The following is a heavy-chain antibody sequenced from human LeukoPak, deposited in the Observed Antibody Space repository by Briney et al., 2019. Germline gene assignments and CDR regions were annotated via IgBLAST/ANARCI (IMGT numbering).Heavy chain of an antibody. CDR1: GYTFTGYY. D-gene: IGHD2-15*01. CDR2: INPNSGGT. Sequence: HGASVKVSCKASGYTFTGYYMHWVRQAPGQGLEWMGWINPNSGGTNYAQKFQGRVTMTRDTSISTAYMELSRLRSDDTAVYYCARDPGYCSGGSCYPSNWFDPWGQGTLVTVSS. V-gene: IGHV1-2*02. J-gene: IGHJ5*02. CDR3: ARDPGYCSGGSCYPSNWFDP.